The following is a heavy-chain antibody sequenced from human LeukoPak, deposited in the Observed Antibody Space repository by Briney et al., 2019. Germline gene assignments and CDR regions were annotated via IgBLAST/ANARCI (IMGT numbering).Heavy chain of an antibody. J-gene: IGHJ5*02. Sequence: GGSLRLSCAASGFTFSSYWMSWVRQAPGKGLEWVANIRQDGSVQNYVDSVKGRFTISRDNPKNSVYLQMNSLGIEDTALYFCAREYSERALDPWGQGTLVTVSS. D-gene: IGHD5-12*01. CDR1: GFTFSSYW. CDR3: AREYSERALDP. CDR2: IRQDGSVQ. V-gene: IGHV3-7*01.